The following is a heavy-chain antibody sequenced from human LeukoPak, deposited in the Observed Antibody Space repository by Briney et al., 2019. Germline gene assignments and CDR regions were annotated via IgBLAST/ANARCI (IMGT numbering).Heavy chain of an antibody. D-gene: IGHD4-17*01. CDR1: GXSVSSGGYY. V-gene: IGHV4-31*03. Sequence: SETLSLTCTVSGXSVSSGGYYWSWIRQHPGKGLEWIGYISYSGSTSYNPSLKSRLTISVDPSKNHFSLKLGSVSAADTAVYYCARAYGDYWSGNWYFDLWSRGTLVTVSS. CDR3: ARAYGDYWSGNWYFDL. J-gene: IGHJ2*01. CDR2: ISYSGST.